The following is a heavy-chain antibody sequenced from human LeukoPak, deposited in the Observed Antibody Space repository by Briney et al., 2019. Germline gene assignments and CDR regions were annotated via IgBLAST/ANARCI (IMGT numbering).Heavy chain of an antibody. J-gene: IGHJ5*02. CDR3: ARSPIAAAGTRWFDP. Sequence: PSETLSLTCTVSGGSISSSSYSWGWIRQPPGKGLEWIASINYSGSTYYYPSLKSRVTMSVDTSKNQFSLNLNSVTAADTAVYYCARSPIAAAGTRWFDPWGQGTLVTVSS. V-gene: IGHV4-39*01. D-gene: IGHD6-13*01. CDR1: GGSISSSSYS. CDR2: INYSGST.